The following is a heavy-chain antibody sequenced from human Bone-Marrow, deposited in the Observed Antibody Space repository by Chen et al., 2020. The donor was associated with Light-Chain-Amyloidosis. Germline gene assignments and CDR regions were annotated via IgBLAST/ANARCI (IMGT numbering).Heavy chain of an antibody. V-gene: IGHV3-7*01. D-gene: IGHD3-16*01. Sequence: EVQLVESGGGLVQPGGSLRLSCAASGFTFSTSWMGWVRQAPGKGLEWVSNINPAGGETYYLDSVKGRFTISRDNARNSLYLQVNSLRAEDTAVYYCARARGRAVYDYWGQGTLLTVSS. CDR2: INPAGGET. CDR1: GFTFSTSW. CDR3: ARARGRAVYDY. J-gene: IGHJ4*02.